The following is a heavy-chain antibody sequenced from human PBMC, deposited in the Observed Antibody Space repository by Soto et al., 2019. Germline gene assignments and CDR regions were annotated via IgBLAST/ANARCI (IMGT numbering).Heavy chain of an antibody. V-gene: IGHV1-69*13. D-gene: IGHD2-8*01. CDR2: IISIFGTA. CDR3: SRATHCGNGVCPLVA. J-gene: IGHJ5*02. CDR1: RCTFSSYA. Sequence: SVKVSCQASRCTFSSYAISWVRQAPGEGLEWMGWIISIFGTASYAQKFQGRVTITADEYTSTAYMELSSLRAKDTAVYDCSRATHCGNGVCPLVAWGQGTLVTVSS.